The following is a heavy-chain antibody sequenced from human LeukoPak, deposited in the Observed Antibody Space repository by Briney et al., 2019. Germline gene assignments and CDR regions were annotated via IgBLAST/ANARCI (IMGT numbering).Heavy chain of an antibody. Sequence: GGSLRLSCAASGFTFNTYTMHWVRQAPGKGLEWVALTLYDGSKEYYADSVKGRFTISRDNSRNTLYLQMDSLTVEDKSVYFCARDNGYTNGHAFDMWGRGTLVTVSS. V-gene: IGHV3-30-3*01. D-gene: IGHD5-18*01. J-gene: IGHJ4*02. CDR2: TLYDGSKE. CDR1: GFTFNTYT. CDR3: ARDNGYTNGHAFDM.